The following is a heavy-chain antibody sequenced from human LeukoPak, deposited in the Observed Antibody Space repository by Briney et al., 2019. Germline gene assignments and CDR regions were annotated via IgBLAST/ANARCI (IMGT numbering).Heavy chain of an antibody. CDR1: GYSFNSQG. D-gene: IGHD5-24*01. J-gene: IGHJ3*02. Sequence: ASVKVSCKASGYSFNSQGMNWVRQAPGQGLEWMGWINTDSGNPTYAQGFTGRFVFSLDSSVSTAYLQISNLMPEDTAKYYCAREILRSDIWGQGTMGIVSS. CDR2: INTDSGNP. V-gene: IGHV7-4-1*02. CDR3: AREILRSDI.